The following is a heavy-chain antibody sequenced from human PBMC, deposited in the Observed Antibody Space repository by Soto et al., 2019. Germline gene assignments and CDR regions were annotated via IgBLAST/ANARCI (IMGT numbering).Heavy chain of an antibody. D-gene: IGHD2-15*01. CDR3: AGGYCSGGSCKTYYYYGMDV. CDR1: GGTFSSYA. J-gene: IGHJ6*02. Sequence: QVQLVQSGAEVKKPGSSVKVSCKASGGTFSSYAISWVRQAPGQGLEWMGGIIPIFGTANYAQKFQGRVKITADESTSTAYMELSSLRSEDTAVYYCAGGYCSGGSCKTYYYYGMDVWGQGTTVTVSS. CDR2: IIPIFGTA. V-gene: IGHV1-69*12.